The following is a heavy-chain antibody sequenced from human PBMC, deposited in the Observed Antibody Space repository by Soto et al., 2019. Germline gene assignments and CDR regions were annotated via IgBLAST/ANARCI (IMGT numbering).Heavy chain of an antibody. CDR1: GYTFSSYA. Sequence: SLKVDCKTSGYTFSSYAIICVRQTPGQGLEWMGGIIPIFGTANYAQKFQGRVTITADESTSTAYMELSSLRSEDTAVYYCARGGSGSYYKGDNWFDAWGQGTLVTVSS. V-gene: IGHV1-69*13. D-gene: IGHD3-10*01. J-gene: IGHJ5*02. CDR3: ARGGSGSYYKGDNWFDA. CDR2: IIPIFGTA.